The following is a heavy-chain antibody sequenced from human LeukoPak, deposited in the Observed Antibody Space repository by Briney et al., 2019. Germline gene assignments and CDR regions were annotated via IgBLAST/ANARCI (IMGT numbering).Heavy chain of an antibody. D-gene: IGHD3-10*01. J-gene: IGHJ4*02. CDR1: GFTVSSNY. CDR3: AREPLGDNGDFDY. CDR2: IYSGGST. V-gene: IGHV3-53*01. Sequence: QPGGSLRLSCAASGFTVSSNYMSWVRQAPGKGLEWVSVIYSGGSTYYADSVKGRFTVSRDNSKNTLYLQMNSLRAEDTAVYYCAREPLGDNGDFDYWGQGTLVTVSS.